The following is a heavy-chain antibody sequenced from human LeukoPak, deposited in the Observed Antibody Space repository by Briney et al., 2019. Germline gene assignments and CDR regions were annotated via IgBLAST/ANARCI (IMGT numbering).Heavy chain of an antibody. CDR2: INPNSGGT. J-gene: IGHJ4*02. CDR1: GYTFTGYY. CDR3: ARERTWIQLWLRNLDY. D-gene: IGHD5-18*01. V-gene: IGHV1-2*02. Sequence: ASVKVSCKASGYTFTGYYMHWVRQAPGQGLEWMGWINPNSGGTNYAQKFQGRVPMTRDTSISTAYMELSRMRSDDTAVDYCARERTWIQLWLRNLDYWGQGTLVTVSS.